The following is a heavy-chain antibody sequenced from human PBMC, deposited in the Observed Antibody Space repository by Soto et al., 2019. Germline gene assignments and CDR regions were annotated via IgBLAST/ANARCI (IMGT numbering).Heavy chain of an antibody. Sequence: GGSLRLSCATSGFTFSSYSMNWVRQAPGMGLEWVSSISSSSRYIYYADSVRGRFTISRDNAKNSLYLQINSLRAEDTAVYYCARDRLVAATSAPPYCYYGMDVWGQGTTVTVS. J-gene: IGHJ6*02. CDR2: ISSSSRYI. CDR3: ARDRLVAATSAPPYCYYGMDV. CDR1: GFTFSSYS. D-gene: IGHD2-15*01. V-gene: IGHV3-21*01.